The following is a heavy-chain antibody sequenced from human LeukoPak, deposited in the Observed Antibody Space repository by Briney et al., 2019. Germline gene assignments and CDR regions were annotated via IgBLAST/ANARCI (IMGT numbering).Heavy chain of an antibody. CDR1: GFTFSSYS. Sequence: PGGSLRLSCAASGFTFSSYSMNWVRQAPGKGLGWVSSISSSSSYIYYADSVKGRFTISRDNAKNSLYLQMNSLRAEDTAVYYCAKDIMVAVPAADYYYYGMDVWGQGTTVTVSS. J-gene: IGHJ6*02. V-gene: IGHV3-21*01. D-gene: IGHD2-2*01. CDR3: AKDIMVAVPAADYYYYGMDV. CDR2: ISSSSSYI.